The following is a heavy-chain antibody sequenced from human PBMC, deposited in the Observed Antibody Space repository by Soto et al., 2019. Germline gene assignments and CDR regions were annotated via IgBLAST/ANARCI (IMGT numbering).Heavy chain of an antibody. CDR1: GGSVSSGSYY. Sequence: PSETLSLTCTVSGGSVSSGSYYWSWIRQPPGKGLEWIGYIYYSGSTNYNPSLKSRVTISVDTSKNQFSLKLSSVTAADTAVYYCARHLDQLAAAGTRGMDVWGQGTTVTVSS. J-gene: IGHJ6*02. CDR3: ARHLDQLAAAGTRGMDV. D-gene: IGHD6-13*01. V-gene: IGHV4-61*01. CDR2: IYYSGST.